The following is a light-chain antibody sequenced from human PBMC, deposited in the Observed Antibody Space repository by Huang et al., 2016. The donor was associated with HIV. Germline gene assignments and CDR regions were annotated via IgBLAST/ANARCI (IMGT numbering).Light chain of an antibody. CDR1: QAIRND. J-gene: IGKJ1*01. CDR3: LQDYNYPRT. Sequence: AIQMTQSPSSLSASVGDRVTITCRASQAIRNDLGGYQQRPGKAPKLLIYAASELHSGGPLRFSGSGSGTDFTLTISSLQPEDFATYYCLQDYNYPRTFGQGTKVKI. CDR2: AAS. V-gene: IGKV1-6*01.